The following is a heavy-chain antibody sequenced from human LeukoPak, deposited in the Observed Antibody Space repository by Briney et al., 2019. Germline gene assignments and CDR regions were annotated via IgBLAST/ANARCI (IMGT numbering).Heavy chain of an antibody. J-gene: IGHJ4*02. CDR1: GFTFNGYA. Sequence: GRTLRLSCAASGFTFNGYAMHWVRQAPGKGLEWVAVILNDGSNKYYADSVKGRFTISRDSSENTLYLQMNSLRPEDTAAYYCARDRGPYGSGPEAYWGQGTLVTVSS. D-gene: IGHD3-10*01. CDR2: ILNDGSNK. V-gene: IGHV3-30-3*01. CDR3: ARDRGPYGSGPEAY.